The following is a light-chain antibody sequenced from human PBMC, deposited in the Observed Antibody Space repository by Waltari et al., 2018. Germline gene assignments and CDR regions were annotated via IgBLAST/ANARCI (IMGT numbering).Light chain of an antibody. CDR3: CSYAGTPRVV. CDR1: NNDIGSYNF. V-gene: IGLV2-23*02. Sequence: QSALTQPASVSGSPGQSITISCTGTNNDIGSYNFVSWYQQNPGKAPKVIIFEVNKRPSGVSNRFSGSKSGNTASLTVSGLHPEDEADYYCCSYAGTPRVVFGGGTKLTVL. CDR2: EVN. J-gene: IGLJ2*01.